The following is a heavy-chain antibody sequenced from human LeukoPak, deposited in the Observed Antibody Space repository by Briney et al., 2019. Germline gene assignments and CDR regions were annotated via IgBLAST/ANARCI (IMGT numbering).Heavy chain of an antibody. Sequence: SETLSLTCAVYGGSFSGYYWSWIRQPPGKGLEWIGEINHSGSTNYNPSLKSRVTISVDTSKNQFSLKLSSVTAADTAVYYCARGRYTGVDYWGQGTLVTASS. V-gene: IGHV4-34*01. D-gene: IGHD5-18*01. CDR1: GGSFSGYY. J-gene: IGHJ4*02. CDR3: ARGRYTGVDY. CDR2: INHSGST.